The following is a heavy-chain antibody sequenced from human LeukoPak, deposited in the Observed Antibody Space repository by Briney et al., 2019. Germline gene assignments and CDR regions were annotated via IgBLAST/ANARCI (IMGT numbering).Heavy chain of an antibody. J-gene: IGHJ4*02. V-gene: IGHV3-30-3*01. CDR3: ARETYYYDSSGYSLDY. D-gene: IGHD3-22*01. CDR2: ISYDGSNK. CDR1: RFTFSSYA. Sequence: GGSLRLSCAASRFTFSSYAMRWVRQAPGKGLEWVAVISYDGSNKYYADSVKGRFTISRDNSKNTLYLQMNSLRAEDTAVCYSARETYYYDSSGYSLDYWGQGTLVTVSS.